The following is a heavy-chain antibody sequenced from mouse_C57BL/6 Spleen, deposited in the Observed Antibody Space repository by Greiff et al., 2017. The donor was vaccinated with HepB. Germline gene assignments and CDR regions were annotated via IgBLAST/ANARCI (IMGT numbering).Heavy chain of an antibody. CDR2: IYPGSGNT. D-gene: IGHD2-1*01. CDR3: ARRGGNSPFGY. J-gene: IGHJ2*01. Sequence: VQLQQSGAELVRPGASVKLSCKASGYTFTDYYINWVKQRPGQGLEWIARIYPGSGNTYYNEKFKSKATLTVDTSSSTAYMQLSSLTSEDSAVYYCARRGGNSPFGYWGQGTTLTVSS. V-gene: IGHV1-76*01. CDR1: GYTFTDYY.